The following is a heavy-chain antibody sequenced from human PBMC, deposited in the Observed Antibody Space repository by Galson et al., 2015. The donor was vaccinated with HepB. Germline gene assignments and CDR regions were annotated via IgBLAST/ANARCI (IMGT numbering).Heavy chain of an antibody. J-gene: IGHJ5*02. V-gene: IGHV1-46*03. CDR2: INPSGGST. Sequence: SVKVSCKASGYTFTSYYMHWVRQAPGQGLEWMGIINPSGGSTNYAQKFQGRVTMTRDTSTSTVYMELSSLRSEDTAVYYCARGAQRDIAAAGKGGWFDAWGQGTLVTVSS. CDR1: GYTFTSYY. D-gene: IGHD6-13*01. CDR3: ARGAQRDIAAAGKGGWFDA.